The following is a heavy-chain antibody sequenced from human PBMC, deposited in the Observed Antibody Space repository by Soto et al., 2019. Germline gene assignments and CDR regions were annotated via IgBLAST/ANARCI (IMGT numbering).Heavy chain of an antibody. J-gene: IGHJ6*02. CDR3: ARLMGYDILTGYRDPNSHYYYYGMDV. V-gene: IGHV4-59*01. Sequence: PSETLSLTCTVSGGSISSYYWIWIRQPPGKGLEWIGYIYYSGSTNYNPSLKSRVTISVDTSKNQFSLKLSSVTAADTAVYYCARLMGYDILTGYRDPNSHYYYYGMDVWVQGTTVTVSS. D-gene: IGHD3-9*01. CDR1: GGSISSYY. CDR2: IYYSGST.